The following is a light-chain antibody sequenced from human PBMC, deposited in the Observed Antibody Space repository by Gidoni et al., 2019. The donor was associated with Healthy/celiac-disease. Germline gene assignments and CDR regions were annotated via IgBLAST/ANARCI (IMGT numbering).Light chain of an antibody. Sequence: EIVMTQSPATLSVSPGERATLSCRASQSVSSNLAWYQQKPGQAPRLLIYGASTRATGIPARFSGSGSGTEFTLTISSLQSEDFAVYYCQQYKNWPQDTFGQXTKLEIK. CDR2: GAS. CDR3: QQYKNWPQDT. J-gene: IGKJ2*01. V-gene: IGKV3-15*01. CDR1: QSVSSN.